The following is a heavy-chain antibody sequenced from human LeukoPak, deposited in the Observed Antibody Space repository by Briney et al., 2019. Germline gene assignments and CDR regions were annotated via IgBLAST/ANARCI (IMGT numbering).Heavy chain of an antibody. D-gene: IGHD2-15*01. CDR1: GFIFDDYA. Sequence: GRSLRLSCAASGFIFDDYAMYWVRQAPGKGLEWGSGISWNSGSIGYADSVKGRFTISRDNAKNSLYLQMNSLRPEDTALYYCAKGYCSGGSCFDDAFDIWGQGTMVTVSS. V-gene: IGHV3-9*01. J-gene: IGHJ3*02. CDR3: AKGYCSGGSCFDDAFDI. CDR2: ISWNSGSI.